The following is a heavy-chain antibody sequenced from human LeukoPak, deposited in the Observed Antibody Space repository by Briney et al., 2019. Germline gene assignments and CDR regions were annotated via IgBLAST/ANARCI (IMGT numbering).Heavy chain of an antibody. J-gene: IGHJ5*02. Sequence: SETLSLTCAVYGGSFSGYYWSWIRQPPGGGLEWIGEINHSRSTNYNPSLKSRVTISVDTYKNQFSLKLSSVTAADTAVYYCANMGYSYAPGLFDPWGQGTLVTVSS. V-gene: IGHV4-34*01. CDR3: ANMGYSYAPGLFDP. CDR2: INHSRST. CDR1: GGSFSGYY. D-gene: IGHD5-18*01.